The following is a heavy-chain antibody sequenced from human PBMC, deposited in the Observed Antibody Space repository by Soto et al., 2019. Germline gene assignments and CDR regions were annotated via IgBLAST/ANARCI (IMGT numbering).Heavy chain of an antibody. Sequence: QVQLVESGGGVVQPGRSLRLSCAASGFTFSSYGMHWVRQAPGKGLEWVAVIWYDGSNKYYADSVKGRFTISRDNSKNTLYLQMNSLRAEDTAVYYCARDQGYCSGGSCYSMLYWGQGTLVTVSS. V-gene: IGHV3-33*01. J-gene: IGHJ4*02. CDR1: GFTFSSYG. D-gene: IGHD2-15*01. CDR3: ARDQGYCSGGSCYSMLY. CDR2: IWYDGSNK.